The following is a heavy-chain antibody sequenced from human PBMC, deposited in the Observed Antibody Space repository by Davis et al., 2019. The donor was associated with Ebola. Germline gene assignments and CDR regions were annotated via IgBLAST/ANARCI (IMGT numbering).Heavy chain of an antibody. CDR2: ISSSSSYI. CDR3: ARVRYRVTGHGDY. Sequence: GGSLRLSCAASGFTFSSYEMNWVRQAPGKGLEWVSSISSSSSYIYYADSVKGRFTISRDNAKNSLYLQMNSLRAEDTAVYYCARVRYRVTGHGDYWGQGTLVTVSS. CDR1: GFTFSSYE. J-gene: IGHJ4*02. V-gene: IGHV3-21*01. D-gene: IGHD3-16*02.